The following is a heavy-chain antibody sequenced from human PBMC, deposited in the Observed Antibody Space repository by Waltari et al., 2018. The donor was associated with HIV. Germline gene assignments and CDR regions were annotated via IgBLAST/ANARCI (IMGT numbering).Heavy chain of an antibody. J-gene: IGHJ6*02. D-gene: IGHD2-15*01. CDR1: GFPFDDYA. CDR3: AKSDNDYGMDV. CDR2: ITWNSGRT. V-gene: IGHV3-9*01. Sequence: EVQLVESGGGLVQPGRSLRLSCAALGFPFDDYAMHWVRQVPGKGLEWVSGITWNSGRTGYADSVKGRFIISRDNAKNSLYLQMNSLRVEDTALYYCAKSDNDYGMDVWGQGTTVTVSS.